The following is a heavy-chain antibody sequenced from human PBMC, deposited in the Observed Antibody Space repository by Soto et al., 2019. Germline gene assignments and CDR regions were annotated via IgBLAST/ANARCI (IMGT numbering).Heavy chain of an antibody. CDR3: ARLLSYSCSPSIYYYYYYGMDV. V-gene: IGHV3-21*01. CDR1: GFTFSSYS. J-gene: IGHJ6*02. CDR2: ISSSSSYI. Sequence: EVQLVESGGGLVKPGGSLRLSCAASGFTFSSYSMNWVRQAPGKGLEWVSSISSSSSYIYYADSVKGRFTISRDNAKNSLYLQMNSLRAEDTAVYYCARLLSYSCSPSIYYYYYYGMDVSGQGTTVTVSS. D-gene: IGHD6-6*01.